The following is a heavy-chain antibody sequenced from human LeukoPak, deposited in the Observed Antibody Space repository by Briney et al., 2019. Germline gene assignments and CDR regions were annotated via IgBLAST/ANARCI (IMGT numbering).Heavy chain of an antibody. Sequence: SVKVSCKASGGTFSSYAISWVRQAPGQGLEWTGGIIPIFGTANYAQKFQGRVTITADKSTSTAYMELSSLRSEDTAVYYCARGRFGEPGYFDYWGQGTLVTVSS. D-gene: IGHD3-10*01. J-gene: IGHJ4*02. V-gene: IGHV1-69*06. CDR2: IIPIFGTA. CDR3: ARGRFGEPGYFDY. CDR1: GGTFSSYA.